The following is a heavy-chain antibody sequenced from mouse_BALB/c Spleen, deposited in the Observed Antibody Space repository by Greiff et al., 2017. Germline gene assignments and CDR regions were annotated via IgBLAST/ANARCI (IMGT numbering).Heavy chain of an antibody. Sequence: QVQLQQSGPGLVAPSQSLSITCTVSGFSLTGYGVNWVRQPPGKGLEWLGMIWGDGSTDYNSALKSRLSISKDHSKGQVFLKMNSLETDDTARYYCAREKKKKYGNYRYYAMDYWGQGTSVTVSS. CDR3: AREKKKKYGNYRYYAMDY. J-gene: IGHJ4*01. CDR2: IWGDGST. CDR1: GFSLTGYG. V-gene: IGHV2-6-7*01. D-gene: IGHD2-10*02.